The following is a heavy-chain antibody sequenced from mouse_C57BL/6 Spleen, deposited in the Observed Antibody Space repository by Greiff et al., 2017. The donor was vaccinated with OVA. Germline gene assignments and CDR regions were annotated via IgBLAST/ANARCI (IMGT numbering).Heavy chain of an antibody. CDR3: AIIYFYYAMDY. Sequence: VQVVESGADLVRPGASVKMSCKASGYTFTSYSMHWVKQRPGQGLEWIGYINPSSGYTKYNQKFKDKATLTADKSSSTAYMQLSSLTSEDSAVYYCAIIYFYYAMDYWGQGTSVTVSS. J-gene: IGHJ4*01. D-gene: IGHD2-1*01. CDR2: INPSSGYT. CDR1: GYTFTSYS. V-gene: IGHV1-4*01.